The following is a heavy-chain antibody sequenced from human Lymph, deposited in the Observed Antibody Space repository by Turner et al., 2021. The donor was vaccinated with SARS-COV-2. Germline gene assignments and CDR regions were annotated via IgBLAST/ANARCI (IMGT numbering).Heavy chain of an antibody. D-gene: IGHD3-3*01. J-gene: IGHJ6*02. CDR3: AKVRSIFGVVIGGMDV. V-gene: IGHV3-30*18. CDR1: GVTFSSYA. CDR2: ITNDGSNK. Sequence: QVQLVESGGGVVQPGRFLRLSCDAPGVTFSSYATHWVRQAPGKGLEWVTVITNDGSNKYYADSVKGRFTISRDNSKNTLYLQMNSLRAEDTAVYYCAKVRSIFGVVIGGMDVWGQGTTVTVSS.